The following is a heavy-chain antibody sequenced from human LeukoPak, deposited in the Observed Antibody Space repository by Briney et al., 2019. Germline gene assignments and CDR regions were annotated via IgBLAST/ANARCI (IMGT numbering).Heavy chain of an antibody. CDR1: GPTLGGLA. D-gene: IGHD3-16*01. CDR3: SSGGMYYYYYMEV. V-gene: IGHV3-73*01. Sequence: GGSLGPPFQPSGPTLGGLAYHWVRTLSGKGWGWTGGMRSKSNNYATAYAESVKGRFILSRDDSKNTAYLQINSLTTEDTAVYFCSSGGMYYYYYMEVWGKGTTVTVSS. CDR2: MRSKSNNYAT. J-gene: IGHJ6*03.